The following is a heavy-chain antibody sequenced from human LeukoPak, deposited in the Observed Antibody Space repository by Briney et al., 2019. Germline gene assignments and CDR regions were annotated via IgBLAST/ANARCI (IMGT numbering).Heavy chain of an antibody. J-gene: IGHJ3*02. CDR1: GGSISSYY. CDR2: IYYSGST. V-gene: IGHV4-59*01. Sequence: PSETLSLTCTVSGGSISSYYWSWIRQPPGKRLEWIGYIYYSGSTNYNPSLKSRVTISIDTSKNQFSLKLSSVTAVDTAVYYCAKGVDAFDIWGQGTMVTVSS. CDR3: AKGVDAFDI.